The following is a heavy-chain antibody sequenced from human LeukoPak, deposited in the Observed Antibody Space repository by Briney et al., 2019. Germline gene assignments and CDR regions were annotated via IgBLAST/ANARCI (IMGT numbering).Heavy chain of an antibody. J-gene: IGHJ4*02. CDR2: ISGGGDAA. D-gene: IGHD3-22*01. CDR1: GFSLSGYA. Sequence: GGSLRLSCIASGFSLSGYAMSWVRQAPGKGLEWVSTISGGGDAAYYADSVKGRFTTSRDNSKNTLYLQMNSLRAEDTAVYYCPRKYDSSGYFDYWGRGTLVTVSS. V-gene: IGHV3-23*01. CDR3: PRKYDSSGYFDY.